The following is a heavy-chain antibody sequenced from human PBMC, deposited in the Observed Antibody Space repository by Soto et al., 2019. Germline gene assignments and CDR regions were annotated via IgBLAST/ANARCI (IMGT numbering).Heavy chain of an antibody. CDR3: ARDRRGYRNSLGYYYGMDV. D-gene: IGHD4-4*01. CDR1: GGSISSYY. V-gene: IGHV4-59*01. J-gene: IGHJ6*02. Sequence: QVQLQESGPGLVKPSETLSLTCTVSGGSISSYYWSWIRQPPGKGLEWIGYIYYSGSTNYNPSLKSRVTISVDTSKNQFSLKLSSVTAADTAVYYCARDRRGYRNSLGYYYGMDVWGQGTTVTVSS. CDR2: IYYSGST.